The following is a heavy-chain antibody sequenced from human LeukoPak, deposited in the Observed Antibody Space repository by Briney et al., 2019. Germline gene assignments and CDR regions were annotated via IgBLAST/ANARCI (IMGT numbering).Heavy chain of an antibody. V-gene: IGHV3-33*01. J-gene: IGHJ4*02. CDR1: GFTFSSYG. D-gene: IGHD2-15*01. CDR2: IWYDGSNK. Sequence: GRSLRLSCAASGFTFSSYGMHWVRQAPGKGLEWVAVIWYDGSNKYYADSVKGRFTISRDNSKNTLYLQMNSLRAEDTAVYYCARANKRYCSGGSCYPVGYWGQGTLVTVSS. CDR3: ARANKRYCSGGSCYPVGY.